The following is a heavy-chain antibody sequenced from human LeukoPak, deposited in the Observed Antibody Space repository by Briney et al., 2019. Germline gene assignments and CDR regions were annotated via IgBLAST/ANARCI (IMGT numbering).Heavy chain of an antibody. Sequence: PMASVKVSCKASGYTFTDYGVSWVRQAPGQGLEWMGWISTYYGKTHYAQNVQGRLTMTADTSTNTAYMELRNLRSDDTAVYYCARGGADFWRGGDAFPFDIWGQGTMVAVSS. CDR2: ISTYYGKT. CDR3: ARGGADFWRGGDAFPFDI. J-gene: IGHJ3*02. CDR1: GYTFTDYG. V-gene: IGHV1-18*01. D-gene: IGHD3-3*01.